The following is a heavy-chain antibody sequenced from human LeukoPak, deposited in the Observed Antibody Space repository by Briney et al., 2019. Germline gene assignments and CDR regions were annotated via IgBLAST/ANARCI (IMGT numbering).Heavy chain of an antibody. J-gene: IGHJ3*02. D-gene: IGHD2-15*01. CDR1: GFTFSSYA. Sequence: SGGSLRLSCAASGFTFSSYAMTWVRQAPGKGLEWVSTISGSGGSTYYADSVKGRFTISRDNSKNTLYLQMNSLRAEDTAVYHCAKSRGYGMDVFDIWGQGTMVTVSS. CDR2: ISGSGGST. V-gene: IGHV3-23*01. CDR3: AKSRGYGMDVFDI.